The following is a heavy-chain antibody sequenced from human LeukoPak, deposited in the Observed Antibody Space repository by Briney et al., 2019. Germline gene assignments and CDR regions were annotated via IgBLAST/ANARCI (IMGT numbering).Heavy chain of an antibody. CDR1: GFTFSSYA. D-gene: IGHD4-17*01. J-gene: IGHJ4*02. CDR3: ARVSHDYGDYVRQYFDY. V-gene: IGHV3-23*01. Sequence: GGSLRLSCAASGFTFSSYAMSWVRQAPGKGLEWVSAISGSGTATYYADSVKGRFTISRDNSKNTLYLQMNSLRAEDTAVYYCARVSHDYGDYVRQYFDYWGQGALVTVSS. CDR2: ISGSGTAT.